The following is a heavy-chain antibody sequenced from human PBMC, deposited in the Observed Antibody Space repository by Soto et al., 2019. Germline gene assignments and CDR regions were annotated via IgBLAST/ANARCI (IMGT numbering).Heavy chain of an antibody. Sequence: GGSLRLSCAASGFTFSNAWMNWVRQAPGKGLEWVGRIKSKTDGGTTDYAAPVKGRFTISRDDSKNTLYLQMNSLKTEDTAVYYCTTGYCSSTSTYYYYYGMDVWGQGTTVTVSS. D-gene: IGHD2-2*01. CDR3: TTGYCSSTSTYYYYYGMDV. J-gene: IGHJ6*02. CDR1: GFTFSNAW. CDR2: IKSKTDGGTT. V-gene: IGHV3-15*07.